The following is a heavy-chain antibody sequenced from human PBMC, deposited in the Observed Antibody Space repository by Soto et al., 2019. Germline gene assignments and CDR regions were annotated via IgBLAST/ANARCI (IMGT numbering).Heavy chain of an antibody. V-gene: IGHV1-18*01. CDR3: AGGGTTIDY. CDR2: ISAYNGNT. J-gene: IGHJ4*02. CDR1: GYTFTNFG. D-gene: IGHD4-17*01. Sequence: QVQLVQSGAAVKKPGASVKVSCKASGYTFTNFGISWVRQAPGQGLEWMGWISAYNGNTNYAQNFQGRVTTTTDTSTSAAYMGVGSLGADATAVYFCAGGGTTIDYWGQGTMVA.